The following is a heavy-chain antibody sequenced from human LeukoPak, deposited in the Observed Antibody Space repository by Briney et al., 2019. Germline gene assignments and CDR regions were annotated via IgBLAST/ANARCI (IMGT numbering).Heavy chain of an antibody. J-gene: IGHJ3*02. Sequence: GGSLRLSCAASGFTFSSYSMNWVRQAPGKGLEWVSSISSSSSYIYYADSVKGRFTISRDNAKNSLYLQMNSLRAEDTAVYYCARYSSSLSGFDIWGQGTMVTVSP. V-gene: IGHV3-21*01. D-gene: IGHD6-13*01. CDR2: ISSSSSYI. CDR1: GFTFSSYS. CDR3: ARYSSSLSGFDI.